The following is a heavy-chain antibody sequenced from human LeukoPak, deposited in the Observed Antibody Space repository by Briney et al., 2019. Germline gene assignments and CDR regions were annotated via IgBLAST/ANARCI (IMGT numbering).Heavy chain of an antibody. CDR3: AKKSIMGDSSSWYYFDY. CDR1: GFTFSSYA. J-gene: IGHJ4*02. D-gene: IGHD6-13*01. CDR2: ISGSGGTT. Sequence: GGSLRLSCAASGFTFSSYAMSWVRQAPGKGLEWVSAISGSGGTTYYADSVKGRFTIPRDNSKNTMYLQMNSLRAEDTAVYYCAKKSIMGDSSSWYYFDYWGQGTLVTVSS. V-gene: IGHV3-23*01.